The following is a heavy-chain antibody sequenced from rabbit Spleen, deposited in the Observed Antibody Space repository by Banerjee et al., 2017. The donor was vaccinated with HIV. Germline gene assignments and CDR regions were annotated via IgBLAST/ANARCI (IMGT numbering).Heavy chain of an antibody. CDR1: GFSFSSSYY. CDR3: ARDGYSRGWGIILYYFNL. CDR2: IYTGSSGST. D-gene: IGHD4-1*01. V-gene: IGHV1S45*01. J-gene: IGHJ4*01. Sequence: QEQLEESGGDLVKPGASLTLTCTASGFSFSSSYYMCWVRQAPGKGLEWIACIYTGSSGSTYYANWVKGRFTISKTSSTTVTLQMTSLTAADTAAYFCARDGYSRGWGIILYYFNLWGQGTLVTVS.